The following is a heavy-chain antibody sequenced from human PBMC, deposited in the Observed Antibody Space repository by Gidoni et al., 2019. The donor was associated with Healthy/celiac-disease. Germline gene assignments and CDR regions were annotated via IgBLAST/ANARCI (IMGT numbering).Heavy chain of an antibody. V-gene: IGHV4-30-2*01. CDR1: GGSISSGGSS. J-gene: IGHJ4*02. CDR2: IYHSGST. D-gene: IGHD6-13*01. CDR3: ARGYSSSWETFDY. Sequence: QLQLQESGPGLVKPSQTLSLTCAVSGGSISSGGSSWSWIRQPPGKGLEWLGYIYHSGSTYYNPSLKSRVTISVDRSKNQFSLKRSSVTAADTAVYYCARGYSSSWETFDYWGQGTLVTVSS.